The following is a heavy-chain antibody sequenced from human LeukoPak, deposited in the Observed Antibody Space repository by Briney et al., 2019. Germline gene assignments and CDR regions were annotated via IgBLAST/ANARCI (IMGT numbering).Heavy chain of an antibody. CDR1: GGSISSYY. Sequence: SETLSLTCTVSGGSISSYYWSWIRQRAGKGLEWIGRIYTSGSTNYNPSLKSRVTMSVDTSKNQFSLKLSSVTAADTAVYYCARDIGVVVPAAYYYYMDVWGKGTTVTVSS. J-gene: IGHJ6*03. D-gene: IGHD2-2*01. CDR3: ARDIGVVVPAAYYYYMDV. CDR2: IYTSGST. V-gene: IGHV4-4*07.